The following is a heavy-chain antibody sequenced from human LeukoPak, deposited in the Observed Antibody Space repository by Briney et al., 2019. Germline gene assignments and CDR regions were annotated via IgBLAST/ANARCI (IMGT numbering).Heavy chain of an antibody. CDR2: INPNSGGT. V-gene: IGHV1-2*02. J-gene: IGHJ4*02. CDR1: GYTFTGYY. Sequence: ASVKVSCKASGYTFTGYYMHWVRQAPGQGLEWMGWINPNSGGTNYAQKFQGRVTMTRDTSISTAYMELSRLRSDDTAVYYCARDRGNFVTFDYWGQGTLVTVSS. CDR3: ARDRGNFVTFDY. D-gene: IGHD4-23*01.